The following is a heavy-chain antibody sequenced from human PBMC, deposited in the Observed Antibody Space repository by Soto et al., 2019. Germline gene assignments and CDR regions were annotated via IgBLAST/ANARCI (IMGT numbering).Heavy chain of an antibody. V-gene: IGHV2-5*02. Sequence: QITLNESGPTQVKPRQTLTLTCTFSGFSLTTSGVGVGWIRQSPGKAPEWLALIYWDDGKRYSPSLKSRLTITNDTSKIQVVLTMAEVDPADTATYYCAHRVLRTVFGIVTTTTIYFDFWGQGTPVAVSS. D-gene: IGHD3-3*01. CDR1: GFSLTTSGVG. CDR2: IYWDDGK. CDR3: AHRVLRTVFGIVTTTTIYFDF. J-gene: IGHJ4*02.